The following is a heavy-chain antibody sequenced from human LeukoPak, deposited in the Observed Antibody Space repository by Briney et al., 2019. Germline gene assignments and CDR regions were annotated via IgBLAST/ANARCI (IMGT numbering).Heavy chain of an antibody. V-gene: IGHV4-59*08. J-gene: IGHJ4*02. CDR1: GGSISSYY. Sequence: PSETLSLTCTVSGGSISSYYWSWIRQPPGKGLEWIGYIYYSGSTNYNPSLKSRVTISVDTSKNQFSLKLSSVTAADTAVYYCARLYYYDSSGYSYWGQGTLVTVSS. CDR2: IYYSGST. D-gene: IGHD3-22*01. CDR3: ARLYYYDSSGYSY.